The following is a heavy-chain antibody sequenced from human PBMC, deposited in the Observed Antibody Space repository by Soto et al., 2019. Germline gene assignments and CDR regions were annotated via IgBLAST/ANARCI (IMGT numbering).Heavy chain of an antibody. J-gene: IGHJ6*02. V-gene: IGHV4-39*01. D-gene: IGHD3-10*01. CDR3: ARALAEILVRIGYSYNGMDV. CDR1: GGSISSNSYY. CDR2: INYSGST. Sequence: SETLSLTCTVSGGSISSNSYYWGWIRQPPGKGLEWIGSINYSGSTFYNPSLKSRVTISVDTSKNQFSLKLTSVTAADTAVYYCARALAEILVRIGYSYNGMDVWGQGTSVTVSS.